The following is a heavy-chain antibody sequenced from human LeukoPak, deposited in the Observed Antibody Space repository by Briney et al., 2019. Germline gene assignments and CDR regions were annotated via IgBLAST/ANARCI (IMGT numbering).Heavy chain of an antibody. CDR2: IYPGDSDT. CDR1: GYSFTSYW. V-gene: IGHV5-51*01. D-gene: IGHD3-22*01. J-gene: IGHJ3*02. Sequence: HGESLKISCKGSGYSFTSYWIGWVRQMPGKGLEWMGIIYPGDSDTRYSPSFQGQVTISADKSITTAYLQWSSLKASDTAMYCCARRWAVSSGDAFDIWGQGTMVTVSS. CDR3: ARRWAVSSGDAFDI.